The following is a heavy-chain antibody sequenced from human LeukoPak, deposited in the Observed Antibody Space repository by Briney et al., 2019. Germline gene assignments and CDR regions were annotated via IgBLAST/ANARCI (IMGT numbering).Heavy chain of an antibody. J-gene: IGHJ4*02. CDR1: GFTFSIYD. Sequence: GGSLRLSCAASGFTFSIYDMNWVRQAPGKGLEWVSYISSSGNTIYYADSVKGRFTISRDNAKNSLYLQMNSLRAEDTAVYYCAREDLYGSGSYDWGQGTLVTVSS. D-gene: IGHD3-10*01. CDR2: ISSSGNTI. V-gene: IGHV3-48*03. CDR3: AREDLYGSGSYD.